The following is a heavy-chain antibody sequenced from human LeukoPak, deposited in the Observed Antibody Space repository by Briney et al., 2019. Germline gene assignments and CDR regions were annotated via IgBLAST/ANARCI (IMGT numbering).Heavy chain of an antibody. Sequence: GASVKVSCKASGYTFTGYYMHWVRQAPGQGLEWMGWINPNSGGTNYAQKFQGRVTMTRDTSISTAYMELSRLRSDDTAVYYCARVNQNQWLSLDYWDQGTPVTVSS. CDR1: GYTFTGYY. CDR2: INPNSGGT. CDR3: ARVNQNQWLSLDY. D-gene: IGHD3-22*01. J-gene: IGHJ4*02. V-gene: IGHV1-2*02.